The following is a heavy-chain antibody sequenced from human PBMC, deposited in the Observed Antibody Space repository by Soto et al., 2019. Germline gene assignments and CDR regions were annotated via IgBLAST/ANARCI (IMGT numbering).Heavy chain of an antibody. CDR3: ARGRGYFEWLWKSGFDY. D-gene: IGHD3-9*01. Sequence: SETLSLTCAVYGGSFSGYYWSWIRQPPGKGLEWIGEIKHSGSTNYNPSLKSRVTISVDTSKNQFSLKLSSVTAADTAVYYCARGRGYFEWLWKSGFDYWGQGTLVTVSS. J-gene: IGHJ4*02. CDR1: GGSFSGYY. CDR2: IKHSGST. V-gene: IGHV4-34*01.